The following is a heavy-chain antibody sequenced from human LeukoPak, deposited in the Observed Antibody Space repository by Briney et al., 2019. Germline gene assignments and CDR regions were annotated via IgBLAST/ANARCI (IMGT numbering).Heavy chain of an antibody. CDR3: ATMTTHDELDY. CDR1: GYTFTSYG. CDR2: ISAYNGNT. D-gene: IGHD4-11*01. Sequence: ASVKVSCKASGYTFTSYGISWVRQAPGQGLEWMGWISAYNGNTNYAQKLQGRGTMTTDTSTSTAYIALRSLRSDDTAVYYCATMTTHDELDYWGQGTLVTVSS. V-gene: IGHV1-18*01. J-gene: IGHJ4*02.